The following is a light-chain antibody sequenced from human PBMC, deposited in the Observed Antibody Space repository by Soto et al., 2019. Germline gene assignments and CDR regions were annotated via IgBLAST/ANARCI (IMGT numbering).Light chain of an antibody. CDR3: QQYETYWT. CDR1: QNVNDW. J-gene: IGKJ1*01. Sequence: DIQMTQSPATLPASLGDTVTITCRASQNVNDWLAWYQQKPGKAPKLLIYKASSLESGVPSRLSGSGSGTELPLTISSLQPDDFATYYCQQYETYWTFGQGTKVEIK. CDR2: KAS. V-gene: IGKV1-5*03.